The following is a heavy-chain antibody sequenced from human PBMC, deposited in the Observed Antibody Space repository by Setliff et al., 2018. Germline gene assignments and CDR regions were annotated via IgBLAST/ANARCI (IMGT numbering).Heavy chain of an antibody. J-gene: IGHJ1*01. CDR3: ATRGDSGSYYAAEYFQH. CDR2: FDPEDGET. D-gene: IGHD1-26*01. Sequence: ASVKVSCKVSGYTLTELSMRWVRQAPGKGLEWMGGFDPEDGETIYAQKFQGRVTMTEDTSTDTAYMELSSLRSEDTAVYYCATRGDSGSYYAAEYFQHWGQGTLVTVSS. CDR1: GYTLTELS. V-gene: IGHV1-24*01.